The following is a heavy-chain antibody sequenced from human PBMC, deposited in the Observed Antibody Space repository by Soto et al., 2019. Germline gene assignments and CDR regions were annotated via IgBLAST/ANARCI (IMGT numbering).Heavy chain of an antibody. CDR2: IYYSGST. CDR1: GGSISSYY. J-gene: IGHJ4*02. Sequence: SETLSLTCTVSGGSISSYYWSWIRQPPGKGLEWIGYIYYSGSTNYNPSLKSRVTISVDTSKNQFSLKLSSVTAADTAVYYCARVYDSSGYSIFADYWGQGTLVTVSS. CDR3: ARVYDSSGYSIFADY. V-gene: IGHV4-59*01. D-gene: IGHD3-22*01.